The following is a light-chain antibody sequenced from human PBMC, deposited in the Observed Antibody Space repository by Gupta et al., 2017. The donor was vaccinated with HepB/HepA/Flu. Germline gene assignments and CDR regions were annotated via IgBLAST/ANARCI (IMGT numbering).Light chain of an antibody. CDR3: ETRDSNTPVV. V-gene: IGLV4-60*03. CDR2: LEGSGSY. CDR1: SGHSSYI. Sequence: QPVLTQSSSASASLGSSVKLTCTLSSGHSSYIIAWHQQQPGKAPRYLMKLEGSGSYNKGSGVPDRFSGSSSGADRYLTISNLQSEDEADYYCETRDSNTPVVFGGGTKLTVL. J-gene: IGLJ2*01.